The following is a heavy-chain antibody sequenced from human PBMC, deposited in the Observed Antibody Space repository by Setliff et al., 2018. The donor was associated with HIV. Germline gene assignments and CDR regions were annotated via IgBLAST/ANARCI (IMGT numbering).Heavy chain of an antibody. J-gene: IGHJ6*02. CDR2: IYPDDSKT. D-gene: IGHD3-22*01. V-gene: IGHV5-51*01. CDR1: GYRFTSHW. CDR3: ARGRDSSDYYGSRDYFYAMDV. Sequence: GESLKISCKGSGYRFTSHWIGWVRQMHGKGLEWMGIIYPDDSKTRYSPSFEGQVTISADKSISTAYLQWSSLRAPDSALYYCARGRDSSDYYGSRDYFYAMDVWGQGTTVT.